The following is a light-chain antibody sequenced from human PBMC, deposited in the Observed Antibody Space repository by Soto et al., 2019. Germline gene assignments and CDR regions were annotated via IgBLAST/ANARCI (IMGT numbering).Light chain of an antibody. CDR3: QQSHSAPT. Sequence: DIQMTQSPASLSASVGDRVTISCRSSQNIDTFLNWYQQKPGKAPKLLIRGATTLQGGVPSRFSGSGSGTEFALTIGSLQPEDFATYYCQQSHSAPTFGRGTKVDIK. V-gene: IGKV1-39*01. J-gene: IGKJ1*01. CDR1: QNIDTF. CDR2: GAT.